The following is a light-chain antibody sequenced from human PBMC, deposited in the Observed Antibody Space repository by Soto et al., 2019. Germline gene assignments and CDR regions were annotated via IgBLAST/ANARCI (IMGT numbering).Light chain of an antibody. Sequence: QSALTQPASVSGSPGQSITLSCTGTSSDVGGYNYVSWYQQHPGKAPKLMIYEVSNRPSGVSNRFSGSKSGYTASQTISGLHAEDEADDYCSSYTSSSTWVFGGGTKLTVL. V-gene: IGLV2-14*01. J-gene: IGLJ3*02. CDR1: SSDVGGYNY. CDR2: EVS. CDR3: SSYTSSSTWV.